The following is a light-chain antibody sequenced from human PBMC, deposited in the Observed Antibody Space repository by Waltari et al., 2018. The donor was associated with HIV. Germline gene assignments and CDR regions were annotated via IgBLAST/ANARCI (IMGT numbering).Light chain of an antibody. V-gene: IGLV3-1*01. J-gene: IGLJ2*01. CDR3: QAWDSGTAV. CDR1: KLVSKF. Sequence: SYELTQPTSVSVSPGQTASLTCAGAKLVSKFVSWYQQKPGQSPVLVIYQDSKRPSGIPERFSGSNSGNTATLTISGTQAMDEADYYCQAWDSGTAVFGGGTKLTVL. CDR2: QDS.